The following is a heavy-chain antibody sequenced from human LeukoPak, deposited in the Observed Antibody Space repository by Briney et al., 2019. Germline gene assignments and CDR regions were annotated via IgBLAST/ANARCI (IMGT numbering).Heavy chain of an antibody. CDR3: ARMTTEIAVAGTNYAFDI. D-gene: IGHD6-19*01. CDR1: GGSINGYS. CDR2: IYDSGTT. Sequence: SETLSLTCTVSGGSINGYSWSWIRQPPGKGLEWIGYIYDSGTTSYNPSLKSRVAMSVDTSKNNFSLRLTSVTAADTAVYYCARMTTEIAVAGTNYAFDIWGQGTMVTVSS. J-gene: IGHJ3*02. V-gene: IGHV4-59*08.